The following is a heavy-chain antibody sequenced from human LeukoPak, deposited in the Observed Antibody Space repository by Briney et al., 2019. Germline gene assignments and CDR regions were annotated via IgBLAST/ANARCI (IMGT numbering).Heavy chain of an antibody. V-gene: IGHV3-74*01. Sequence: GGSLRLSCAASGFDFSGYWMHWVRQDAGKGLVWVSRIMGDGSSTTYADSVKGRFTISRDNAKNTVYLQMNSLRAEDTAVYYCARDLTGAVFDFWGQGTLVTVSS. CDR3: ARDLTGAVFDF. D-gene: IGHD1-26*01. CDR1: GFDFSGYW. J-gene: IGHJ4*02. CDR2: IMGDGSST.